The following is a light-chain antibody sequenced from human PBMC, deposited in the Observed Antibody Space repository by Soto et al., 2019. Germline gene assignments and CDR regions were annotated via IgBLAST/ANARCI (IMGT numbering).Light chain of an antibody. CDR2: DVS. CDR1: SSVVGGYNY. Sequence: QSALTQPASVSGSPGQSITISCTGTSSVVGGYNYVSWYQQHPGKAPKLMIYDVSNRPSGVSNRFSGSKSGNTASLTISGLQAEDEADYYCSSYTSSILLVFGGGTKLTVL. J-gene: IGLJ3*02. V-gene: IGLV2-14*01. CDR3: SSYTSSILLV.